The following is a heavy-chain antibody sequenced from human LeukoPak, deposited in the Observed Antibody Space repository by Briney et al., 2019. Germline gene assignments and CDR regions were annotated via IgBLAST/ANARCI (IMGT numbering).Heavy chain of an antibody. CDR3: ARTAELRYSDWPNNWFDP. Sequence: KPSETLSLTCTVSGGSINTYYWSWIRQPPGKGLEWIGEINHSGSTNYNPSLKSRVTISVDTSKNQFSLKLSSVTAADTAVYYCARTAELRYSDWPNNWFDPWGQGTLVTVSS. CDR2: INHSGST. J-gene: IGHJ5*02. V-gene: IGHV4-34*01. CDR1: GGSINTYY. D-gene: IGHD3-9*01.